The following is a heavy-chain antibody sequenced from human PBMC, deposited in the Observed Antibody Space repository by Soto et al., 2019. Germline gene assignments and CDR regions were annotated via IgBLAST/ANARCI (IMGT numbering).Heavy chain of an antibody. CDR2: INYSGST. Sequence: QVQLQESGPGLVKPSETLSLTCTVSGGSISSYNWSWIRQPPGKGLEWIWYINYSGSTNYNPSLKSRVTISVDTSKNQFSLKLSSVTAADTAVYYCARRYGSAFDIWGQGTMVTVSS. CDR1: GGSISSYN. J-gene: IGHJ3*02. D-gene: IGHD3-10*01. V-gene: IGHV4-59*01. CDR3: ARRYGSAFDI.